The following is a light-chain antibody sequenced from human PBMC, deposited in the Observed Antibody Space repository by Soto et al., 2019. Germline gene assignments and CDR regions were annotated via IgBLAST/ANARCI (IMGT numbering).Light chain of an antibody. CDR1: SSDVGGYNY. CDR3: ISYTSSSTLYVV. J-gene: IGLJ2*01. Sequence: QSALTQPASVSGSPGQSIAISCTGTSSDVGGYNYVSWYQHHPGKAPKLMIYDVSNRPSGVSNRFSGSKSGNTASLTISGLQAEDEADYYCISYTSSSTLYVVFGGGTKVTVL. CDR2: DVS. V-gene: IGLV2-14*03.